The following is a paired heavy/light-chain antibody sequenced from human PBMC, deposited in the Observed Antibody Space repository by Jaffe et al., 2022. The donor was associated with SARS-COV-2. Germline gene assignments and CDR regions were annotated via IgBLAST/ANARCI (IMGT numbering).Light chain of an antibody. V-gene: IGKV1-39*01. Sequence: DIQMTQSPSSLSASVGDRIIITCRASQSISSSLNWYQQKPGKAPNLLIYAAFSLQSGVPSRFSGGGSGTDFTLTISSLQPEDFATYYCQQSYRVPGTFGQGTKVEVK. CDR3: QQSYRVPGT. CDR2: AAF. J-gene: IGKJ1*01. CDR1: QSISSS.
Heavy chain of an antibody. D-gene: IGHD1-7*01. V-gene: IGHV3-7*03. CDR3: VRVGLTGTTWDF. CDR1: GFTFSGHW. CDR2: IKEDGSEK. Sequence: EVQLVESGGGLVQPGGSLRLSCAASGFTFSGHWMSWLRQAPGKGLEWVANIKEDGSEKYYVDSVKGRFTISRDNAKNSLYLQMNSLRAEDTALYYCVRVGLTGTTWDFWGQGTLVTVSS. J-gene: IGHJ4*02.